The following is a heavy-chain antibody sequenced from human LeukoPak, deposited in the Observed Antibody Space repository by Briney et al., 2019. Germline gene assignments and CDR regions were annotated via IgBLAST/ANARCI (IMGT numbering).Heavy chain of an antibody. D-gene: IGHD3/OR15-3a*01. CDR2: ISSGGDIM. Sequence: PGGSLRLSCAASGLRLSDYYVSWIRQAPGKGLQWVSYISSGGDIMHYADSVKGRFTSSRDNAKNSLYLQMNSLRADDTAVYYCAAGLMDVWGKGTTVTVSS. CDR1: GLRLSDYY. V-gene: IGHV3-11*04. J-gene: IGHJ6*03. CDR3: AAGLMDV.